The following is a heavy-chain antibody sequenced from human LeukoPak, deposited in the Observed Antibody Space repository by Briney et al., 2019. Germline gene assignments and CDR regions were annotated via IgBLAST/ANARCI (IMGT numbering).Heavy chain of an antibody. CDR1: GGSISSYY. V-gene: IGHV4-59*08. CDR3: ARPAGWLPRYYFEY. J-gene: IGHJ4*02. Sequence: PSETLSLTCTVSGGSISSYYWSWIRQPPGKGLEWIGYIYYSGSTNYNPSLKSRVTISVDTSKNRFSLKLSSVTAADTAVYYCARPAGWLPRYYFEYWGQGTLVTVSS. CDR2: IYYSGST. D-gene: IGHD5-24*01.